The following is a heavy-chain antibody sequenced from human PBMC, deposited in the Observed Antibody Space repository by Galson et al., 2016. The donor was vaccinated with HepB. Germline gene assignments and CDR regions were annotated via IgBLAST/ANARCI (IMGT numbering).Heavy chain of an antibody. V-gene: IGHV1-69*13. Sequence: SVKVSCKASGGTFSSYAISWVRQAPGQGLEWMGGIVPIFGTPNHAQKLQGRVTITADESTSTAYMVLSSLRSEDTAVYYCGFQLRGSHYYYALDVWGQGTTVTVSS. CDR1: GGTFSSYA. CDR3: GFQLRGSHYYYALDV. CDR2: IVPIFGTP. D-gene: IGHD1-1*01. J-gene: IGHJ6*02.